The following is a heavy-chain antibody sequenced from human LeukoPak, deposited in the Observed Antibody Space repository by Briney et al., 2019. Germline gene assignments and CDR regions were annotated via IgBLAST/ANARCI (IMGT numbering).Heavy chain of an antibody. J-gene: IGHJ4*02. CDR1: GGSISSGSYY. CDR2: IYYSGST. CDR3: ARWGYGGNSRYFDY. V-gene: IGHV4-61*10. Sequence: SETLSLTCTVSGGSISSGSYYWSWIRQPAGKGLEWIGYIYYSGSTNYNPSLKSRVTISVDTSKNQFSLKLSSVTAADTAVYYCARWGYGGNSRYFDYWGQGTLVTVSS. D-gene: IGHD4-23*01.